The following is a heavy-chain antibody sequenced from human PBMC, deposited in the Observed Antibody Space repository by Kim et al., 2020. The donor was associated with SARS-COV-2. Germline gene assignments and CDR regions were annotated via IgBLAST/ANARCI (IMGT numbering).Heavy chain of an antibody. CDR2: MNPNSGNT. Sequence: ASVKVSCKASGYTFTSYDINWVRQATGQGLEWMGWMNPNSGNTGYAQKFQGRVTMTRNTSISTAYMELSSLRSEDTAVYYCARGLLVRGVFYYYYYMDVWDKGTTVTVSS. D-gene: IGHD3-10*01. CDR1: GYTFTSYD. CDR3: ARGLLVRGVFYYYYYMDV. V-gene: IGHV1-8*01. J-gene: IGHJ6*03.